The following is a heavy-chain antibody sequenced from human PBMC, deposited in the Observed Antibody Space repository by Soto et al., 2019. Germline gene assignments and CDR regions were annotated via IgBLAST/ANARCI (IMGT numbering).Heavy chain of an antibody. CDR1: GGSFSGNY. J-gene: IGHJ5*02. V-gene: IGHV4-34*01. Sequence: QVQLQQWGAGLLKPSETLSLTCAVYGGSFSGNYWSWIRQPPGKGLEWMGEINRSGSTNSNPSLKSRVTISVDTAKNPFSPKMRSVTAADTAVSFCARGRRQQLVRAGASDWFDPWGQGTLVTVSS. CDR2: INRSGST. CDR3: ARGRRQQLVRAGASDWFDP. D-gene: IGHD6-6*01.